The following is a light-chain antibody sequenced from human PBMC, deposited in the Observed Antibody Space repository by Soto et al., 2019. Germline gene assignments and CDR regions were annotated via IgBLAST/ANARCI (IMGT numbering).Light chain of an antibody. V-gene: IGKV3-20*01. Sequence: EIVLTQSPGTLSLSPGERATLSCRASQSVSSSYLAWYQQKPGQAPRLLSYGASGRATGIPDRFSGSGSGTDFTLTISRLEPEDFAVYYCQQYGSSSFTFGPGTKVDIK. J-gene: IGKJ3*01. CDR1: QSVSSSY. CDR2: GAS. CDR3: QQYGSSSFT.